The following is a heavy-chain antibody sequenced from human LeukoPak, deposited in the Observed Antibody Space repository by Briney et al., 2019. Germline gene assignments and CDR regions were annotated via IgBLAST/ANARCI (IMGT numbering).Heavy chain of an antibody. CDR1: GFTVSSNY. J-gene: IGHJ4*02. D-gene: IGHD4-17*01. V-gene: IGHV3-53*01. CDR3: ARDQVDGNYGYYFDY. CDR2: IYSGGST. Sequence: GGSLRLPCAASGFTVSSNYMSWVRQAPGKGLEWVSVIYSGGSTYYADSVKGRFTISRDNSKNTLYLQMNSLRAEDTAVYYCARDQVDGNYGYYFDYWGQGTLVTVSS.